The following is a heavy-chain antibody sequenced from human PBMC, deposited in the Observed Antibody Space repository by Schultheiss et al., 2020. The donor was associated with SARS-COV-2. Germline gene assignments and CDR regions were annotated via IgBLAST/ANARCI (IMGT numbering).Heavy chain of an antibody. CDR3: ARGGRITIFGVVSNWFDP. D-gene: IGHD3-3*01. Sequence: SETLSLTCTVSGGSISSGGYYWSWIRQHPGKGLEWIGYIYFSGSTYYNPSFKSRVSISVDTSKNQFSLKLSSVTAADTAVYYCARGGRITIFGVVSNWFDPWGQGTLVTVSS. J-gene: IGHJ5*02. V-gene: IGHV4-31*03. CDR2: IYFSGST. CDR1: GGSISSGGYY.